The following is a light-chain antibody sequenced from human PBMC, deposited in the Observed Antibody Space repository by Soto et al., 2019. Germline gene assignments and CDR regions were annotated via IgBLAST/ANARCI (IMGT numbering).Light chain of an antibody. CDR1: QDISDH. Sequence: DFKMTQSPSSLSASVGDRVTITCRASQDISDHLAWYQHKPGKVTTLLIYEASTLQSGVTSRFSGGGSGTDFTLTISSLQPEDVATYYCQKYNRTPRTFGQGTKVELK. V-gene: IGKV1-27*01. CDR3: QKYNRTPRT. J-gene: IGKJ1*01. CDR2: EAS.